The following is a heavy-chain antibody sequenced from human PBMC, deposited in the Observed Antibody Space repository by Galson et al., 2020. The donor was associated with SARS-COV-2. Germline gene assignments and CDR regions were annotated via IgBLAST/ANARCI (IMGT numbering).Heavy chain of an antibody. CDR3: ATVSMIVVAYDAFDI. D-gene: IGHD3-22*01. Sequence: GESLKISCAASGFTFSSYGMHWVRQAPGKGLEWVAVISYDGSNKYYADSVKGRFTISRDNSKNTLYLQMNSLRAEDTAVYYCATVSMIVVAYDAFDIWGQGTMVTVSS. J-gene: IGHJ3*02. V-gene: IGHV3-30*03. CDR1: GFTFSSYG. CDR2: ISYDGSNK.